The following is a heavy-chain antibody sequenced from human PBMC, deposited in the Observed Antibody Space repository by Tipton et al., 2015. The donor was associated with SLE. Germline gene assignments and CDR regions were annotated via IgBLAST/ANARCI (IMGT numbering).Heavy chain of an antibody. CDR2: ISSTGGTT. J-gene: IGHJ4*02. Sequence: SLRLSCAVSGFTFSNFVMNWARQAPGKGLEWVSAISSTGGTTYYADSVKGRFIISRDNSKSTMYLQMNSLRAEDTAVYYCAKPSGSYDYWGQGTLVTVSS. CDR3: AKPSGSYDY. V-gene: IGHV3-23*01. D-gene: IGHD1-26*01. CDR1: GFTFSNFV.